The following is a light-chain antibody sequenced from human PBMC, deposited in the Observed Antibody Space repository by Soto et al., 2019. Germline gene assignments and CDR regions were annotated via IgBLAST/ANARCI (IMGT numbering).Light chain of an antibody. CDR2: KAS. CDR3: QHYDSYSYN. Sequence: DIQVTQSPSILSAYVGDRVTITCRASQSIGDSLAWFQQKLGKAPKLLIYKASILESGVPSRFSGSGSGTEFTLTINSLQPEDFATYFCQHYDSYSYNFGQGTKLEIK. CDR1: QSIGDS. J-gene: IGKJ2*01. V-gene: IGKV1-5*03.